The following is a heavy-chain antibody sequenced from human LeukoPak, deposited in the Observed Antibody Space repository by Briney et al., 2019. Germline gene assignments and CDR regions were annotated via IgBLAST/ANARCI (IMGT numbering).Heavy chain of an antibody. CDR2: IYYCGST. V-gene: IGHV4-30-4*01. D-gene: IGHD1-26*01. CDR3: AREVPWVWNFDL. Sequence: SETLSLTCTVSGGSISSGDYYWSWIRQPPGTGLEWIGYIYYCGSTYYNPSLKSRVTISVDTSKNQFSLKLNSVTAADTAVYYCAREVPWVWNFDLWGRGTLVTVSS. CDR1: GGSISSGDYY. J-gene: IGHJ2*01.